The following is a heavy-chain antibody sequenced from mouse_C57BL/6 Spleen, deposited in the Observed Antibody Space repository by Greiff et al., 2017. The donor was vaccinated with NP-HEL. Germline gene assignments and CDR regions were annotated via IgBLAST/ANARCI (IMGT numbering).Heavy chain of an antibody. D-gene: IGHD1-1*01. CDR2: IRLKSDNYAT. J-gene: IGHJ3*01. CDR1: GFTFSNYW. V-gene: IGHV6-3*01. Sequence: EVKLVESGGGLVQPGGSMKLSCVASGFTFSNYWMNWVRQSPEKGLEWVAQIRLKSDNYATHYAESVKGRFTISRDDSKSSVYLQMNNLRAEDTGIYYCTREFYYGSSPWFAYWGQGTLVTVSA. CDR3: TREFYYGSSPWFAY.